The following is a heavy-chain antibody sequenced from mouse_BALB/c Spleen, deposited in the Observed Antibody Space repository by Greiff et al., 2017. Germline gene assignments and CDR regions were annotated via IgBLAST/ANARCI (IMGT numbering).Heavy chain of an antibody. CDR1: GFTFSSYT. Sequence: LVESGGGLVKPGGSLKLSCAASGFTFSSYTMSWVRQTPEKRLEWVATISSGGSYTYYPDSVKGRFTISRDNAKNTLYLQMSSLKSEDTAMYYCTRWDGPMDYWGQGTSVTVSS. D-gene: IGHD2-3*01. J-gene: IGHJ4*01. CDR2: ISSGGSYT. CDR3: TRWDGPMDY. V-gene: IGHV5-6-4*01.